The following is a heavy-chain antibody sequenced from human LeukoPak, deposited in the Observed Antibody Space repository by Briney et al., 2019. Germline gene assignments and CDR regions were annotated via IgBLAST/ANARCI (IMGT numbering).Heavy chain of an antibody. Sequence: SQTLSLTCTVSGGSISSGGYYWSWIRQHPGKGLEWIEYIYDSGSTYYNPSLKSRVTISVDTSKNQFSLKLSSVTAADTAVYYCAREGGYCSGGSCYFGRFDPWGQGTLVTVSS. CDR2: IYDSGST. D-gene: IGHD2-15*01. CDR1: GGSISSGGYY. CDR3: AREGGYCSGGSCYFGRFDP. V-gene: IGHV4-31*03. J-gene: IGHJ5*02.